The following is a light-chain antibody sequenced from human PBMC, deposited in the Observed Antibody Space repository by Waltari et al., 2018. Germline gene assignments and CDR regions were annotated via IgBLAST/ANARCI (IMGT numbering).Light chain of an antibody. J-gene: IGKJ1*01. Sequence: DIVMTQSPDSLTVSLGERATVNCKSSTSVLSSSNNKNFLAWYQQKPGQPPKLLIYWASTRGSGVPDRFSGSGSGTDFTLTISSLQAEDVAVYYCQQYYITPPTFGQGTKVEIK. CDR1: TSVLSSSNNKNF. V-gene: IGKV4-1*01. CDR2: WAS. CDR3: QQYYITPPT.